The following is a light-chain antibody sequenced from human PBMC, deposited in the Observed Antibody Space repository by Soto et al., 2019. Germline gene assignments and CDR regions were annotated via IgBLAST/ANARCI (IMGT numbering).Light chain of an antibody. V-gene: IGLV1-40*01. CDR1: SSNIGAGYD. Sequence: QAVVTQPPSVSGAPGQGVTISCTGRSSNIGAGYDVHWYQQLPGTAPKLLISGNTNRPSGVPDRFSGSKSGTLASLAITGLQADDEAAYYCQSYDSSLIGWVFGGGTKLTVL. J-gene: IGLJ3*02. CDR3: QSYDSSLIGWV. CDR2: GNT.